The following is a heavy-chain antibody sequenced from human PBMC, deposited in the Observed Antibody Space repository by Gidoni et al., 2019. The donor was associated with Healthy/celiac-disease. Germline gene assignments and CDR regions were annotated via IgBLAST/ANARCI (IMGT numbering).Heavy chain of an antibody. CDR1: GGSISSYF. CDR3: ARHQLGGYDFDY. CDR2: IYYSGGT. Sequence: QVQLQASGPGLVKPSETLSLTCTVSGGSISSYFWSWIRQPPGKGLEWIGYIYYSGGTDYNPSLKSRLTISVDGSKNQFFLKLSSVTAADTAIYYCARHQLGGYDFDYWGQGTLVTVSS. J-gene: IGHJ4*02. V-gene: IGHV4-59*08. D-gene: IGHD5-12*01.